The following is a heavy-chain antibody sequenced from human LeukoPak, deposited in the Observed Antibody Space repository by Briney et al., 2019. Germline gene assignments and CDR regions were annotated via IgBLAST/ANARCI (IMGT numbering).Heavy chain of an antibody. V-gene: IGHV4-59*01. D-gene: IGHD4-23*01. Sequence: SETLSLTCTVSGGSISSYYWSWIRQPPGKGLEWIGYIYYSGGTNYNPSPKSRVTISVDTSKNQFSLKLSSVTAADTAVYYCARSVADNGMDVWGQGTTVTVSS. CDR3: ARSVADNGMDV. J-gene: IGHJ6*02. CDR1: GGSISSYY. CDR2: IYYSGGT.